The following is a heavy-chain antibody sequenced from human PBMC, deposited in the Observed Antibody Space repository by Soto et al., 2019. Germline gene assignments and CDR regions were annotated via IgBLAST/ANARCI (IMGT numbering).Heavy chain of an antibody. CDR1: GFTFSSYA. V-gene: IGHV3-23*01. CDR3: AKDINNYILTGYYRGYYYYYMDV. CDR2: ISWNGGSI. D-gene: IGHD3-9*01. J-gene: IGHJ6*03. Sequence: GGSLRLSCAASGFTFSSYAMSWVRQAPGKGLEWVSAISWNGGSIYYADSVKGRFTISRDNAKNTLYLQMNSLRAEDTALYYCAKDINNYILTGYYRGYYYYYMDVWGKGTTVTVSS.